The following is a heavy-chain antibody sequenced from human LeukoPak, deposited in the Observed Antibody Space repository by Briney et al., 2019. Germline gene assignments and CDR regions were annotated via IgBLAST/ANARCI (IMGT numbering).Heavy chain of an antibody. J-gene: IGHJ4*02. V-gene: IGHV3-48*03. CDR1: GFTFSSYE. D-gene: IGHD5-18*01. CDR3: ARKIRGYSYAYLDY. CDR2: ISSSGSTI. Sequence: PGGSLRLSCAASGFTFSSYEMNWVRQAPGKGLEWVSYISSSGSTIYYADSVKGRFTISRDNAKNSLYLQMNSLRAEDTAVYYCARKIRGYSYAYLDYWGQGTLVIVSS.